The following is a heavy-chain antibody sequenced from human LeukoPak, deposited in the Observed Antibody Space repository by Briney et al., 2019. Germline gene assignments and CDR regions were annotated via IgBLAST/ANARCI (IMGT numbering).Heavy chain of an antibody. J-gene: IGHJ6*03. CDR2: INPNSGGT. Sequence: ASVKVSCKASGYTFTSYYMHWVRQAPGQGLEWMGWINPNSGGTNYAQKFQGRVTMTRDTSISTAYMELSRLRSDDTAVYYCARDKAIAAAGHYYYYYMDVWGKGTTVTISS. D-gene: IGHD6-13*01. CDR1: GYTFTSYY. CDR3: ARDKAIAAAGHYYYYYMDV. V-gene: IGHV1-2*02.